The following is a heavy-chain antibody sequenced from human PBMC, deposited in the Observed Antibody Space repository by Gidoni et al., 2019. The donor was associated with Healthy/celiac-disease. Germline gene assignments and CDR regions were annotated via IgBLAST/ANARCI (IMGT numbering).Heavy chain of an antibody. Sequence: EVQLVESGGGLVKPGGSLRLSCAASGFTFSSYSMNWVRQAPGKGLEWVSSISSSSSYIYYADSVKGRFTISRDNAKNSLYLQMNSLRAEDTAVYYCARDLDRYSSGWYDYWGQGTLVTVSS. D-gene: IGHD6-19*01. CDR2: ISSSSSYI. V-gene: IGHV3-21*01. CDR1: GFTFSSYS. CDR3: ARDLDRYSSGWYDY. J-gene: IGHJ4*02.